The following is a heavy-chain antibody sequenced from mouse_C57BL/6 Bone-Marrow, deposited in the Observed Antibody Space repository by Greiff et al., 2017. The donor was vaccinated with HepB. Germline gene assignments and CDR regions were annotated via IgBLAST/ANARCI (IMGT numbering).Heavy chain of an antibody. V-gene: IGHV5-9-1*02. CDR1: GFTFSSYD. Sequence: EVKLVESGEGLVKPGGSLKLSCAASGFTFSSYDMSWVRQTPEKRLEWVAYISSGGDYIYYADTVKGRIIISRDNARNTLYLHMSSLKSEDTAMCDCTRDYSTIYWYFDVWGTGTTVTVSS. CDR3: TRDYSTIYWYFDV. D-gene: IGHD2-5*01. CDR2: ISSGGDYI. J-gene: IGHJ1*03.